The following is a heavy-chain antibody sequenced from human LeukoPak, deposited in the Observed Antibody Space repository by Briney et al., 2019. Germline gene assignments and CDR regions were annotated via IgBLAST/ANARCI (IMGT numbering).Heavy chain of an antibody. Sequence: ASVKVSCKATGYTFTGYYMHWVRQAPGQGLEWMGWINPNSGGTNYAQKFQGRVTMTRHTSISTAYMELSRLRSDDTAVYYCARFDSNSDIVVVPAAVFDYWGQGTLVTVSS. CDR3: ARFDSNSDIVVVPAAVFDY. CDR2: INPNSGGT. D-gene: IGHD2-2*01. J-gene: IGHJ4*02. CDR1: GYTFTGYY. V-gene: IGHV1-2*02.